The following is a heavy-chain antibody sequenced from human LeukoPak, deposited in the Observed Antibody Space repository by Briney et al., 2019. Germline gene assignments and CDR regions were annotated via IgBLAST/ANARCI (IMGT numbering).Heavy chain of an antibody. Sequence: SETLSLTCTVSGGPISSYYWSWIRQPPGKGLEWIGYIYYSGSTNYNPSLKSRVTISVDTSKNQFSLKLSSVTAADTAVYYCARLVTMVRGVIRRGYYFDYWGQGTLVTVSS. CDR2: IYYSGST. J-gene: IGHJ4*02. D-gene: IGHD3-10*01. V-gene: IGHV4-59*08. CDR3: ARLVTMVRGVIRRGYYFDY. CDR1: GGPISSYY.